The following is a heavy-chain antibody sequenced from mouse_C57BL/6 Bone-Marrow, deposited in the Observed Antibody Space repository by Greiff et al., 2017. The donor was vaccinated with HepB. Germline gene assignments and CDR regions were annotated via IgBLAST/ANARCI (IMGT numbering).Heavy chain of an antibody. CDR1: GYTFTSYW. V-gene: IGHV1-69*01. Sequence: QVQLKQPGAELVMPGASVKLSCKASGYTFTSYWMHWVKQRPGQGLEWIGEIDPSDSYTNYNHKFKGKSTLTVDKASSTAYMQLSSLTSEDSAVYYCARGFFAYWGQGTLVTVSA. J-gene: IGHJ3*01. D-gene: IGHD3-1*01. CDR2: IDPSDSYT. CDR3: ARGFFAY.